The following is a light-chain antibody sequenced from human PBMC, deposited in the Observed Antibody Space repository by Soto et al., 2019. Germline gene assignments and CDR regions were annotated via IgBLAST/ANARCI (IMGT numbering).Light chain of an antibody. Sequence: EIVMTQSPATLSVSPGERATLSCRASQSVSSNLAWYQQKPGQAPRILIYGASTRATGIPARFSGSGSGTEFTLTISILQSEDFAVYYCQQYNNLPWTFGQGTKVEIK. CDR1: QSVSSN. CDR2: GAS. CDR3: QQYNNLPWT. J-gene: IGKJ1*01. V-gene: IGKV3-15*01.